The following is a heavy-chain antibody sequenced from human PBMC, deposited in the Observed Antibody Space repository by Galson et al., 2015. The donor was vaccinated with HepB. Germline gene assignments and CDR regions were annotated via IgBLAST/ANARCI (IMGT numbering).Heavy chain of an antibody. CDR3: ARVFRVMSGSSYFYYNVMDV. Sequence: SLRLSCAASGFPFSAYHMHWVRQAPGKGPECIAYITSSGSATYYADSVRGRFTISRDNGENSLYLQMDSLRVEDTAVYFCARVFRVMSGSSYFYYNVMDVWGQGTTVIVSS. CDR2: ITSSGSAT. J-gene: IGHJ6*02. CDR1: GFPFSAYH. D-gene: IGHD3-10*01. V-gene: IGHV3-48*01.